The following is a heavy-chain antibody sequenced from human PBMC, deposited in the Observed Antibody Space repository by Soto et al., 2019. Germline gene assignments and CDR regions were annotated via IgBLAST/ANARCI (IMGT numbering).Heavy chain of an antibody. V-gene: IGHV1-69*02. CDR3: ARQRTVTDNYYYYMDV. D-gene: IGHD4-4*01. J-gene: IGHJ6*03. Sequence: SVKVSCKASGGTFSSYTISWVRQAPGQGLEWMGRIIPILGIANYAQKFQGRVTITADKSTSTAYMELSSLRSEDTAVYYCARQRTVTDNYYYYMDVWGKGTTVTVSS. CDR2: IIPILGIA. CDR1: GGTFSSYT.